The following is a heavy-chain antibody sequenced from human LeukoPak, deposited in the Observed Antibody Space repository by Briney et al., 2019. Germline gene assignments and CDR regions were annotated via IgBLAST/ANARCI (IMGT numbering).Heavy chain of an antibody. D-gene: IGHD6-13*01. V-gene: IGHV3-53*01. CDR1: GFAFNTYV. J-gene: IGHJ4*02. Sequence: GGSLRLSCVASGFAFNTYVMSWVRQAPGKGLEWVSVLYSGGNTYHADSVKGRFTISRDNSKNTLYLQMNSLRAEDTAVYYCAREGASSSFGYWGQGTLVTVSS. CDR3: AREGASSSFGY. CDR2: LYSGGNT.